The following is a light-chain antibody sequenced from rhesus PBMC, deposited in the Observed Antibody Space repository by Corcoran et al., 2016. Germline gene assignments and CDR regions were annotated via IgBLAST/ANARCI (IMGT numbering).Light chain of an antibody. CDR2: KAS. V-gene: IGKV1-22*01. CDR3: QQYSSSPPT. Sequence: DIQLTQSPSSLSASVGDTVTITCRASPSISSWLAWYQQKQGKAPKLQIYKASTLQSGVPSRCSGRGSGTDFTRTISSLQSEYFATYYCQQYSSSPPTFGQGTKVEIK. CDR1: PSISSW. J-gene: IGKJ1*01.